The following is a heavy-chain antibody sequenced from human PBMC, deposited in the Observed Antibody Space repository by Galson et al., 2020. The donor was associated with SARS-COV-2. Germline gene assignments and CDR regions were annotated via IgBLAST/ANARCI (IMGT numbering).Heavy chain of an antibody. CDR2: ISTSSSYR. V-gene: IGHV3-21*01. D-gene: IGHD5-18*01. Sequence: GESLKISCAASGFHFSSYSMNWVRQAPGKGLEWVSSISTSSSYRYYADSVKGRFTISRDNVKKSLYLDLNSLRAEDTAVYYCARDEGIRGYNDGRLYYGMDVWGQGTTVTVSS. J-gene: IGHJ6*02. CDR3: ARDEGIRGYNDGRLYYGMDV. CDR1: GFHFSSYS.